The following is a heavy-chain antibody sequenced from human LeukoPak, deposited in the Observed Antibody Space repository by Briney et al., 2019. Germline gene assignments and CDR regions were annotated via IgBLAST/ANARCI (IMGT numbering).Heavy chain of an antibody. J-gene: IGHJ3*02. CDR1: GFTFSSYA. CDR2: ISYDGSNK. D-gene: IGHD1-26*01. V-gene: IGHV3-30-3*01. CDR3: ARDRATIVGATSVFKNDAFDI. Sequence: GGSLRLSCAASGFTFSSYAMHWVRQAPGKGLEWVAVISYDGSNKYYADSVKGRFTISRDNSKNTLYLQMNSLRAEDTAVYYCARDRATIVGATSVFKNDAFDIWGQGTMVTVSS.